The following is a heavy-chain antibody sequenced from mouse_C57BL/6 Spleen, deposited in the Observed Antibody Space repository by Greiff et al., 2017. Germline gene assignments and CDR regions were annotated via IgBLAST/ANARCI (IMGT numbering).Heavy chain of an antibody. V-gene: IGHV5-9*01. Sequence: DVHLVESGGGLVKPGGSLKLSCAASGFTFSSYTMSWVRQTPEKRLEWVATISGGGGNTYYPDSVKGRFTISRDNAKNTLYLQMSSLRSEDTALYYCARDGSPLDYWGQGTTLTVSS. J-gene: IGHJ2*01. CDR1: GFTFSSYT. CDR2: ISGGGGNT. D-gene: IGHD1-1*01. CDR3: ARDGSPLDY.